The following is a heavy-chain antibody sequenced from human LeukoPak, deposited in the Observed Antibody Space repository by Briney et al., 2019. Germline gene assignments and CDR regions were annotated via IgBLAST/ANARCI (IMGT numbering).Heavy chain of an antibody. CDR2: ISSSSSYI. D-gene: IGHD4-23*01. V-gene: IGHV3-21*01. CDR3: ARDGDTVLTRGYYYYLDV. Sequence: GGSLRLSCAASGFTFSTYEMNWVRQAPGKGLEWVSSISSSSSYIYYADSVKGRFTISRHNAKSSLYLQMNSLSAEDTAVYYCARDGDTVLTRGYYYYLDVWGKGTTVTVSS. CDR1: GFTFSTYE. J-gene: IGHJ6*03.